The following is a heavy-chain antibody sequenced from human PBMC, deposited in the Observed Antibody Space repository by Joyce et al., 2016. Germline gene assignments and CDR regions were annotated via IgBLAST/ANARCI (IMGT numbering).Heavy chain of an antibody. Sequence: QLQLQESGPGLVKPSETLSLTCTVSGGSISSSSYYWGWIRQPPGKGLEWIGSIYYSGRTDYNPALKSRVTISVDTSTTQFSLKLSSVTAADTAVYHCASSRRGQRMVLLWFGELLNWGQGTLVTVSS. J-gene: IGHJ4*02. CDR1: GGSISSSSYY. D-gene: IGHD3-10*01. V-gene: IGHV4-39*01. CDR2: IYYSGRT. CDR3: ASSRRGQRMVLLWFGELLN.